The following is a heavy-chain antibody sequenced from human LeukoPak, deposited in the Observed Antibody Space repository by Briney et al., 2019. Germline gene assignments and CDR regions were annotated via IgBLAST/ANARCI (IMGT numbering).Heavy chain of an antibody. CDR3: ARDTDGSLDY. CDR2: IKYDGSTK. V-gene: IGHV3-7*01. CDR1: GFTFTNSW. D-gene: IGHD1-26*01. J-gene: IGHJ4*02. Sequence: TGGSLRLSCAASGFTFTNSWMAWVRQAPGRGLEWVANIKYDGSTKHYADSLKGRFIISRDNPKNSLYLQMSSLRADDTAVYYCARDTDGSLDYWGQGILVTVAS.